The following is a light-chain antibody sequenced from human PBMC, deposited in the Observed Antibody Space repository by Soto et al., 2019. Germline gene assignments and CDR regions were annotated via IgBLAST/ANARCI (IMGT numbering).Light chain of an antibody. V-gene: IGKV1-39*01. J-gene: IGKJ2*01. Sequence: HLTQSPSSLSASVGDEVTITCRTSQGVVNYLNWYQHRSGQAPKILIFDTSSLSRGVPPRFSGSGSGSLFTLTIVSLQPEDFATYYRQQSYDPPYTFGQGT. CDR2: DTS. CDR1: QGVVNY. CDR3: QQSYDPPYT.